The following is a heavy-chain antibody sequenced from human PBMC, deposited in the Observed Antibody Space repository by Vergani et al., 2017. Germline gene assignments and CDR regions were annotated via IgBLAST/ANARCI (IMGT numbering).Heavy chain of an antibody. CDR3: VSSSGYSSSWSATGDY. Sequence: QVQLVESGGGVVQPGRSLRLSCAASGFTFSSYGMHWVRQAPGKGLEWVAVIWYDGSNKYYADSVKGRFTISRDNSKNTLYLQMNSLRAEDTAVYYCVSSSGYSSSWSATGDYWGQGTLVTVSS. CDR1: GFTFSSYG. CDR2: IWYDGSNK. D-gene: IGHD6-13*01. V-gene: IGHV3-33*01. J-gene: IGHJ4*02.